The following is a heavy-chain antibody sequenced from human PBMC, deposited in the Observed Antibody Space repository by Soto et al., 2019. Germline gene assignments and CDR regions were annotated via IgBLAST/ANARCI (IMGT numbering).Heavy chain of an antibody. CDR2: MSYDGSNE. CDR3: GKDVSNNFDY. CDR1: GFTFSHYA. J-gene: IGHJ4*02. Sequence: QVQLVDSGGGVVQPGSSLRLSCAASGFTFSHYAMHWVRQAPGKGVEWVALMSYDGSNEYYADSVKGRFTISKDILKNTLDLKMNSLRDEETPVYYCGKDVSNNFDYRRQGTLATVSA. V-gene: IGHV3-30*18.